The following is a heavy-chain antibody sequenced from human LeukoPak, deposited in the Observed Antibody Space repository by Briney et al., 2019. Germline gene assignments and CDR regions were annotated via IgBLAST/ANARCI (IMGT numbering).Heavy chain of an antibody. D-gene: IGHD2-21*01. CDR3: AKDVIHGSFDH. CDR2: IGSDDNR. J-gene: IGHJ4*02. Sequence: GGSLRLSCTASGFTFSGDAMGWVRHAPGEGLEWVSGIGSDDNRLYADSVKGRFTISRDNSKNTLYLQMNSLRVEDTAVYYCAKDVIHGSFDHWGQGTLLTAAS. V-gene: IGHV3-23*01. CDR1: GFTFSGDA.